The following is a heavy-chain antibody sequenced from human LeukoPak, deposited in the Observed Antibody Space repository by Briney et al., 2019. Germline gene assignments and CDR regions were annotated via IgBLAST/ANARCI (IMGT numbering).Heavy chain of an antibody. J-gene: IGHJ4*02. V-gene: IGHV3-7*01. CDR1: GFIFTNYW. CDR2: IKHDGGIEK. Sequence: GGSLRLSCAASGFIFTNYWMTWVRQAPGKGLEWVASIKHDGGIEKYYVDSVKGRFTISRDDAKNSLYLQMNSLRAEDTAVYYCANGPGFRVYYFDYWGQGTLVTVSS. D-gene: IGHD2-8*01. CDR3: ANGPGFRVYYFDY.